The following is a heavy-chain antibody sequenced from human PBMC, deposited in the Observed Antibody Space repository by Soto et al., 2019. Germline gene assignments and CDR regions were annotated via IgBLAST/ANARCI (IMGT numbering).Heavy chain of an antibody. CDR3: ASFLVGATARNDFDS. D-gene: IGHD2-8*02. V-gene: IGHV4-39*01. J-gene: IGHJ4*02. CDR2: IYSNGGT. CDR1: GGSIRSNDYF. Sequence: LQLQESGPGVVKPSETLSLACSVAGGSIRSNDYFWGWVRQPPGKGLGWIASIYSNGGTYDRPSLKSPATVSIDTSRNQFFLTVRSVTAADTAVYYCASFLVGATARNDFDSWGQGTLVTISS.